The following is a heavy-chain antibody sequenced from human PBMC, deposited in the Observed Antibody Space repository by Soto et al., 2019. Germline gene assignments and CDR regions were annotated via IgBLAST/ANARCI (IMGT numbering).Heavy chain of an antibody. CDR3: ARVRRPGDIVVVPAAMRYYYYYMDV. CDR1: GGSFSGYY. CDR2: INHSGST. J-gene: IGHJ6*03. D-gene: IGHD2-2*01. Sequence: PSETLYLTCAVYGGSFSGYYWSWICQPPGKGLEWIGEINHSGSTNYNPSLKSRVTISVDTSKNQFSLKLSSVTAADTAVYYCARVRRPGDIVVVPAAMRYYYYYMDVWGKGTTVTVSS. V-gene: IGHV4-34*01.